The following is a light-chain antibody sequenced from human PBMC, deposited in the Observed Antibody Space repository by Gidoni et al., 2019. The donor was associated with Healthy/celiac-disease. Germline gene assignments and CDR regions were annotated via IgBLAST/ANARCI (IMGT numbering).Light chain of an antibody. CDR2: WAS. CDR1: QSVLYSSNNKNY. Sequence: DIVMTQSPDSLAVSLGERATINCKSRQSVLYSSNNKNYLAWYQQKPGQPPKLLIDWASTRESGVPDRFSGSGSGTDFTLTISSLQAEDVAVYYCQQYYSTPRTFGQGTKVEIK. V-gene: IGKV4-1*01. J-gene: IGKJ1*01. CDR3: QQYYSTPRT.